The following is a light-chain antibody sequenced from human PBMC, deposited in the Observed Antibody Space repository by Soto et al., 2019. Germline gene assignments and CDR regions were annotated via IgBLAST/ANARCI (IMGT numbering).Light chain of an antibody. CDR2: DVS. J-gene: IGLJ2*01. Sequence: QSVLTQPASVSGSPGQSITISCTGSDVGAYRYVFWYQQHPRKAPRLKIYDVSNRHSGASVRFSGSKSGNTASLTISGLQPEDEAYFFCSSYTGGNARVVFGGGTKLSVL. V-gene: IGLV2-14*01. CDR3: SSYTGGNARVV. CDR1: SDVGAYRY.